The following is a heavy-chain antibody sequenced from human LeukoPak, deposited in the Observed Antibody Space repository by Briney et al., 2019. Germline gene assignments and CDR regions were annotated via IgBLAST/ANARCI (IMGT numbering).Heavy chain of an antibody. CDR1: GFTFDDYA. CDR2: ISWNSGSI. J-gene: IGHJ4*02. D-gene: IGHD6-13*01. V-gene: IGHV3-9*01. Sequence: TGGSLRLSCAASGFTFDDYAMHWVRQAPGKGLEWVSGISWNSGSIGYADSVKGRFTISRDNAKNSLYLQMNSLRAEDTALYYCAKDRGSSWVIPFDYWGQGTLVTVSS. CDR3: AKDRGSSWVIPFDY.